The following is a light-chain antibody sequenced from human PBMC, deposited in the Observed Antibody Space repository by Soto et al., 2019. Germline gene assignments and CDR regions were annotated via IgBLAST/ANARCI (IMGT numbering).Light chain of an antibody. CDR3: QSYDSSNHRV. Sequence: LTQPHSVSESPGKTVTISCTRSSGSIASNYVQWYQQRPGSAPTTVIYEDNQRPSGVPDRFSGSIDSSSNSASLTFSGLKTEDEADYYCQSYDSSNHRVFGGGTKVTVL. J-gene: IGLJ3*02. CDR2: EDN. V-gene: IGLV6-57*04. CDR1: SGSIASNY.